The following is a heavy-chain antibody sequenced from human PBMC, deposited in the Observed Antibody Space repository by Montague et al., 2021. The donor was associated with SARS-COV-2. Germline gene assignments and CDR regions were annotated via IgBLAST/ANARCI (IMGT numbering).Heavy chain of an antibody. CDR2: VYYSGST. D-gene: IGHD6-13*01. CDR1: GGSISGSTYL. CDR3: ARRDHTSWYKNHYYGLDV. Sequence: SETLSLTCTVSGGSISGSTYLWDWIRQPPGKGLEWIASVYYSGSTYYNPSLRSRVTISADTSKNQFSLRVSSMTAADTAVYYCARRDHTSWYKNHYYGLDVWGQGTTVTVSS. V-gene: IGHV4-39*01. J-gene: IGHJ6*02.